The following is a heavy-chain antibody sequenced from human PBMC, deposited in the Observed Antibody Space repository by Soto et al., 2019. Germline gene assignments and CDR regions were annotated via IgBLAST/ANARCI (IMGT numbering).Heavy chain of an antibody. Sequence: PSETLSLTCTVSGGSVSSGSYYWSWIRQPPGKGLEWIGYIYYSGSTNYHPSLKSRVTISVDTSKNQFSLKLSSVTAADTAVYYCADSRGPRYFDYWGQGTLVTVSS. V-gene: IGHV4-61*01. CDR1: GGSVSSGSYY. D-gene: IGHD6-19*01. CDR2: IYYSGST. CDR3: ADSRGPRYFDY. J-gene: IGHJ4*02.